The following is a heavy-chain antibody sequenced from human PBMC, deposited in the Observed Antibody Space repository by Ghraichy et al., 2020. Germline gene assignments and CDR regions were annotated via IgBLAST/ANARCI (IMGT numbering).Heavy chain of an antibody. CDR2: INPNNGGT. Sequence: ASVKVSCKASGYTFTGYYIHWVRQAPGQGLEWMGWINPNNGGTNYAQNFQGRVTMTRDTSISTVYMELSRLRSDDTAVYYCAREAFAVAADWGQGALVTVSS. CDR1: GYTFTGYY. CDR3: AREAFAVAAD. D-gene: IGHD6-19*01. J-gene: IGHJ4*02. V-gene: IGHV1-2*02.